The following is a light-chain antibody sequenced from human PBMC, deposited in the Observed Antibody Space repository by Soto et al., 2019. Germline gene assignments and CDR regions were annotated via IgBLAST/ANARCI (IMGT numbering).Light chain of an antibody. CDR3: QHDNSHPT. V-gene: IGKV1-5*03. CDR2: KAS. Sequence: DIQMTQSPSTLSASVGDRVTITCRASQSISSWLAWYQQKPGKAPKLLIYKASSLESGVPSRFSGSGSGTEFTLTIRSLQPDDFATYYCQHDNSHPTFGQGTKVEIK. CDR1: QSISSW. J-gene: IGKJ1*01.